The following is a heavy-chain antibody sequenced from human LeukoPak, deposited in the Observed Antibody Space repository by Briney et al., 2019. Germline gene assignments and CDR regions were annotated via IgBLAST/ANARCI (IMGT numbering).Heavy chain of an antibody. CDR3: ARDRYFQY. CDR2: IKQDGSEI. Sequence: HPGGSLRLSCAASGFTSSSYWMSWVRQAPGKGLEWVANIKQDGSEIYYVDSVKGRFTISRDNAKNSLHLQMNSLRVEDTAVYYCARDRYFQYWGQGTVVTVSS. D-gene: IGHD1-14*01. CDR1: GFTSSSYW. J-gene: IGHJ1*01. V-gene: IGHV3-7*01.